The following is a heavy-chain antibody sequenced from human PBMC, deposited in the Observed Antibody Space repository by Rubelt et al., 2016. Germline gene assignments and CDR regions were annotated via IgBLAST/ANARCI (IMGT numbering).Heavy chain of an antibody. CDR3: AREPLPYSSSWYGSDY. D-gene: IGHD6-13*01. Sequence: QVQLVQSGAEVKKPGASVKVSYKASGYTFTGYYLHLLRQAPGQGLEWMGWINPNSGDTNYAQKFQGWVTMTRDTSIRTAYMELSRLRSDDTAVYYRAREPLPYSSSWYGSDYWGQGTLVTVSS. J-gene: IGHJ4*02. CDR1: GYTFTGYY. CDR2: INPNSGDT. V-gene: IGHV1-2*04.